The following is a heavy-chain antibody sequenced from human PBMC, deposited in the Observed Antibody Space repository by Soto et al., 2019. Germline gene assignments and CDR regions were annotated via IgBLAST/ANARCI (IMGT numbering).Heavy chain of an antibody. CDR2: ISGSGGST. CDR1: GFTFSSYA. Sequence: EVQLLESGGGLVQPGGSLRLSCAASGFTFSSYAMSWVRQAPGMGLEWVSGISGSGGSTYYADSVKGRFTISRDKSKNTLYLLMNSLRAEDTAVYYCAKVRGLQSLWYFDYWGQRTMVTVSS. CDR3: AKVRGLQSLWYFDY. J-gene: IGHJ4*02. D-gene: IGHD1-26*01. V-gene: IGHV3-23*01.